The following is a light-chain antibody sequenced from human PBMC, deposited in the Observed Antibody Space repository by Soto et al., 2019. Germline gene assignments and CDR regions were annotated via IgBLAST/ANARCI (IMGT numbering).Light chain of an antibody. V-gene: IGLV2-14*01. CDR1: SSDVGGSNY. Sequence: QSALTQPASVSGWPGQSITIYCTGTSSDVGGSNYVSWYQLSPGKAPKLLIYDVDRASGVSNRFSGSKSGNTASLTISGLQAEDAADYYCNSYTSSATLVFGRGTKVTVL. CDR2: DV. CDR3: NSYTSSATLV. J-gene: IGLJ3*02.